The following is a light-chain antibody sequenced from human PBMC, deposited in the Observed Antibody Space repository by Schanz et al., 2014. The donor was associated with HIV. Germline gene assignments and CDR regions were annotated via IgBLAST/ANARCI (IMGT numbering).Light chain of an antibody. V-gene: IGLV2-14*01. CDR1: SSDVGGYNY. J-gene: IGLJ1*01. CDR3: SSLTTSSAPV. CDR2: DVN. Sequence: QSVLTQPRSVSGSPGQSVTISCTGTSSDVGGYNYVSWYQQHPGKAPKLMVYDVNYRPSGISNRFSGSRSGNTASLTISGLQPEDEADYYCSSLTTSSAPVFGTGTKVTVL.